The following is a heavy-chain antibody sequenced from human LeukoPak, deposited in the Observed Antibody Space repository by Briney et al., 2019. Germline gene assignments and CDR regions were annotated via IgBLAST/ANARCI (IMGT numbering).Heavy chain of an antibody. J-gene: IGHJ4*02. CDR3: ARVGNYYDSSGYYYFDY. CDR1: GFTFSSYS. Sequence: PGGSLRLSCAASGFTFSSYSMNWVRQAPGKGLEWVSSISSSSSYIYYADSVKGRFTISRDNAKNSLYLQMNSLRAEDTAVYYCARVGNYYDSSGYYYFDYWGQGTLVTVSS. V-gene: IGHV3-21*01. D-gene: IGHD3-22*01. CDR2: ISSSSSYI.